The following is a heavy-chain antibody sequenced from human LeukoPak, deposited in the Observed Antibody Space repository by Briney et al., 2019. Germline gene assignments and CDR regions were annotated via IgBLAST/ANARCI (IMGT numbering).Heavy chain of an antibody. CDR1: GFTFSSYS. J-gene: IGHJ6*03. CDR2: ISSSSSTI. V-gene: IGHV3-48*01. Sequence: QSGGSLRLSCAASGFTFSSYSMNWVRQAPGKGLEWVSYISSSSSTIYYADSVKGRFTISRDNAKNSLYLQMNSLRAEDTAVYYCAGHTTPGYSSGWYSDYYYYYMDVWGKGTTVTVSS. D-gene: IGHD6-19*01. CDR3: AGHTTPGYSSGWYSDYYYYYMDV.